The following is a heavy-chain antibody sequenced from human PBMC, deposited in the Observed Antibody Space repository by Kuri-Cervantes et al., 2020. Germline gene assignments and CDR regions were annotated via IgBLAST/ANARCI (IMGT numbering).Heavy chain of an antibody. V-gene: IGHV3-23*01. CDR2: ISGSGGST. Sequence: LSLTCAASGFTFSSYAMSWVRQAPGKGLEWVSAISGSGGSTYYADSVKGRFTISRDNSKNTLYLQMNSLRAEDTAVYYCATGVGATGYWGQGTLVTVSS. CDR3: ATGVGATGY. J-gene: IGHJ4*02. D-gene: IGHD1-26*01. CDR1: GFTFSSYA.